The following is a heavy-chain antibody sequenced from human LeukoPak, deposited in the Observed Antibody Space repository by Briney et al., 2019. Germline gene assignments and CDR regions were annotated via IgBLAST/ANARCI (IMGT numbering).Heavy chain of an antibody. Sequence: QPGGSLRLSCAASGFTFSRYWMSWVRQAPGKGLEWVANIKQDGSEIYYVASVKGRFTVSRDNAKNSLSLQMNSLRADGTAVYYCARHWWDNSGSYHFDYWGQGTLVTVSS. D-gene: IGHD6-19*01. V-gene: IGHV3-7*05. J-gene: IGHJ4*02. CDR1: GFTFSRYW. CDR2: IKQDGSEI. CDR3: ARHWWDNSGSYHFDY.